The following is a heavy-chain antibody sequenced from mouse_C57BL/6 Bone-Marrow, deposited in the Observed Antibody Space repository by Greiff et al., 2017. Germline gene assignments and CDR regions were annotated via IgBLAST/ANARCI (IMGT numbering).Heavy chain of an antibody. CDR3: ARPPGFAY. V-gene: IGHV5-17*01. J-gene: IGHJ3*01. Sequence: EVQRVESGGGSVKPGGSLKLSCAASGFTFSDYGMHWVRQAPEKGLEWVAYISSGSSTIYYADTVKGRFTISRDNAKNTLFLQMTSLRSEDTAMYYCARPPGFAYWGQGTLVTVSA. CDR1: GFTFSDYG. CDR2: ISSGSSTI.